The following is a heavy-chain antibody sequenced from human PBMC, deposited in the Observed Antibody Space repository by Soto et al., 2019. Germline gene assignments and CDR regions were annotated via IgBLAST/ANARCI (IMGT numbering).Heavy chain of an antibody. CDR2: INAGNGNT. Sequence: QVQLVQSVAEVKKPGASVKVSCKASGYTFTSYAMHWVRQALGQRLEWMGWINAGNGNTKYSQKFQGRVTITRDTSASTAYMELSSLRSEDTAVYYCARGLDCSGGSCYTDAFDIWGQGTIVTVSS. D-gene: IGHD2-15*01. CDR1: GYTFTSYA. V-gene: IGHV1-3*01. CDR3: ARGLDCSGGSCYTDAFDI. J-gene: IGHJ3*02.